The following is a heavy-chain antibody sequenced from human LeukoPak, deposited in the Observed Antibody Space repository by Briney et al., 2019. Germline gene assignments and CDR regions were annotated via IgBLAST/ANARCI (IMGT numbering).Heavy chain of an antibody. J-gene: IGHJ6*04. D-gene: IGHD3-22*01. Sequence: GGSLRLSCAASGFTFSDYYMSWIRQAPGRGLEGVSYISSSGSTIYYADSVKGRFTISRDNAKNSLYLQMNSLSAEDTAVYYCAKLGITMIEGVWGKGTTVTISS. CDR1: GFTFSDYY. V-gene: IGHV3-11*04. CDR3: AKLGITMIEGV. CDR2: ISSSGSTI.